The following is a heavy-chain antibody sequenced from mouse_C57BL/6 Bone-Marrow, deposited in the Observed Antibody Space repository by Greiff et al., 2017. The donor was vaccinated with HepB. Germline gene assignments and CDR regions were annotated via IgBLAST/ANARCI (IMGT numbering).Heavy chain of an antibody. CDR3: VRQLRSILLRAAMDY. CDR1: GFSFNTYA. V-gene: IGHV10-1*01. J-gene: IGHJ4*01. CDR2: IRSKSNNYAT. D-gene: IGHD1-1*01. Sequence: EVQLVESGGGLVQPKGSLKLSCAASGFSFNTYAMNWVRQAPGKGLEWVARIRSKSNNYATYYADSVKDRFTISRDDSESMLYLQMNNLKTEDTAMYYCVRQLRSILLRAAMDYWGQGTSVTVSS.